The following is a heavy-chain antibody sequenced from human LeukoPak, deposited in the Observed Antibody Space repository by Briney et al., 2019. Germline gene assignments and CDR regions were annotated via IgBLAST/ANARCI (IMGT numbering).Heavy chain of an antibody. V-gene: IGHV3-7*04. CDR1: GFTFSDYW. D-gene: IGHD3-16*01. CDR3: ARAMSTFGGVRNYFDS. CDR2: IKQDGSEK. J-gene: IGHJ4*02. Sequence: AGGSLRLSCAASGFTFSDYWMSWVRQAPGKGLEWVANIKQDGSEKYYVDSVKGRFTISRDNAKSSLDLEMNSLRAEDTAVYYCARAMSTFGGVRNYFDSWGQGTLVTVSS.